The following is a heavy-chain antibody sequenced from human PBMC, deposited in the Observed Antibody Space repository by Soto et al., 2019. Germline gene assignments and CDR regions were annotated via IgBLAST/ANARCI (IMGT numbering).Heavy chain of an antibody. CDR2: ISYDGSNK. CDR3: VKRRNGASWIILDS. D-gene: IGHD2-15*01. J-gene: IGHJ4*02. Sequence: QVQLVESGGGVVQPGRSLRLSCAASGFTFNNYGMHWVRQAPGKGLEWVAVISYDGSNKYYADSVKGRFTISRDNPRNTVYLQMSSLRTEDTAVYYCVKRRNGASWIILDSWGQGTLVTVSS. V-gene: IGHV3-30*18. CDR1: GFTFNNYG.